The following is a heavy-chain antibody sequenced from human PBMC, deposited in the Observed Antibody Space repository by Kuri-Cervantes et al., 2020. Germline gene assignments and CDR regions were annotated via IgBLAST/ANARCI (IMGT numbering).Heavy chain of an antibody. CDR3: AKDQSGVYYYDSSGYLIFDY. V-gene: IGHV3-23*01. J-gene: IGHJ4*02. Sequence: GESLKISCAASGFTFSSYWMSWVRQAPGKGLEWVSAISGSGGSTYYADSVKGRFTISRDNSKNTLYLQMNSLRAEDTAVYYCAKDQSGVYYYDSSGYLIFDYWGQGTLVTVSS. D-gene: IGHD3-22*01. CDR2: ISGSGGST. CDR1: GFTFSSYW.